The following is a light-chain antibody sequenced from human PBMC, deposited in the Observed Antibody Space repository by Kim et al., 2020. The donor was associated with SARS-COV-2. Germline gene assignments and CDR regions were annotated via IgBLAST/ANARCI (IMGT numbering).Light chain of an antibody. CDR2: TGN. CDR3: GAWDDTLKGYV. CDR1: SSNIGTNT. Sequence: GARVTISCSGGSSNIGTNTVNWYQQLPGTAPKLLIYTGNQRPSGVPDRFSGSKSGTSASLAISGLQSEDEGDYYCGAWDDTLKGYVFGTGTKVTVL. J-gene: IGLJ1*01. V-gene: IGLV1-44*01.